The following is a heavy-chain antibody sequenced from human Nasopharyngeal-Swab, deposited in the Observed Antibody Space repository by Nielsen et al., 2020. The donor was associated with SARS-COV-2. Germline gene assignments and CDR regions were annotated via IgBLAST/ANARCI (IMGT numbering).Heavy chain of an antibody. CDR3: GSSSWYNYYGMDV. V-gene: IGHV1-46*03. Sequence: ASVKVSCKASGYTFTSYYMHWVRQAPGQGLEWMGIINPSGGSTSYAQKFQGRVTMTRDTSTSTAYMELSSLRSEDTAVYYCGSSSWYNYYGMDVWGQGTTVTVSS. D-gene: IGHD6-13*01. CDR2: INPSGGST. J-gene: IGHJ6*02. CDR1: GYTFTSYY.